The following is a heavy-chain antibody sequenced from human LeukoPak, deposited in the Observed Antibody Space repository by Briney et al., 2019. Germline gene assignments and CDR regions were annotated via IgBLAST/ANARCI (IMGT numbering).Heavy chain of an antibody. CDR3: ARDYSSGWYFDY. D-gene: IGHD6-19*01. V-gene: IGHV3-21*01. J-gene: IGHJ4*02. CDR2: ISSSSSYI. CDR1: GFTFSSYS. Sequence: GGSLRLSCAASGFTFSSYSMNWVRQAPGKGLEWVSFISSSSSYIYYADSVKGRFTISRDNAKNSLYLQMNSLRAEDTAVYYCARDYSSGWYFDYWGQGTLVTVSS.